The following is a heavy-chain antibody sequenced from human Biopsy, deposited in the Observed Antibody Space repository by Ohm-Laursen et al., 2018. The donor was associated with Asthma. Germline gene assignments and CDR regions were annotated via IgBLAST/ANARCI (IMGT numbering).Heavy chain of an antibody. CDR3: ARTTYGDDGFDP. Sequence: PSQTLSLTCTVSGGSINIGDYYWSWIRQHPVKGLEWIGYIYYSGSTYYNPSLKSRVSISLDTSKNRFSLSLTSVTAADTAVYYCARTTYGDDGFDPWGQGTLATVS. CDR2: IYYSGST. CDR1: GGSINIGDYY. D-gene: IGHD4-17*01. V-gene: IGHV4-31*03. J-gene: IGHJ5*02.